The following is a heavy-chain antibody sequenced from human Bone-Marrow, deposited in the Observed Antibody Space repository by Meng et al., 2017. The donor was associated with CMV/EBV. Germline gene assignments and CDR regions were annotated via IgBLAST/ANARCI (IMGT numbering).Heavy chain of an antibody. CDR1: GGSISSYY. CDR3: ARSITIFGVVRRGNYYGMDV. Sequence: SETLSLTCTVSGGSISSYYWSWIRQPPGKGLEWIGYIYYSGSTNYNPSLKSRVTISVDTSKNQFSLKLNSVTAADTAIYYCARSITIFGVVRRGNYYGMDVWGQGNTVNV. D-gene: IGHD3-3*01. J-gene: IGHJ6*02. V-gene: IGHV4-59*01. CDR2: IYYSGST.